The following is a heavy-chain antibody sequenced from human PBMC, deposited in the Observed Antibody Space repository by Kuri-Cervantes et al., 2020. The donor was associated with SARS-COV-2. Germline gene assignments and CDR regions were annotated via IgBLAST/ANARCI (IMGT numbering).Heavy chain of an antibody. CDR2: ISGSGGST. Sequence: GESLKISCAASGFTFSSYAMSWVRQAPGKGLEWVSAISGSGGSTYYADPVKGRFTISRDNSKNTLYLQMNSLRAEDTAVYYCAKDHDYGDYFDYWGQGTLVTVSS. J-gene: IGHJ4*02. D-gene: IGHD4-17*01. CDR3: AKDHDYGDYFDY. CDR1: GFTFSSYA. V-gene: IGHV3-23*01.